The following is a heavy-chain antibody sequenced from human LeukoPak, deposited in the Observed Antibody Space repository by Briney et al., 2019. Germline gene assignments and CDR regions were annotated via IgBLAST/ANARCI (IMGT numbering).Heavy chain of an antibody. CDR1: GDSIGSYY. CDR3: ATTTYYYDSSGYYFLDY. J-gene: IGHJ4*02. V-gene: IGHV4-4*07. D-gene: IGHD3-22*01. CDR2: IGTSGST. Sequence: SETLSLTCTVSGDSIGSYYWSWIRQPAGKGREWIGRIGTSGSTNYNSTLKSRVTMSVDTSKNQFSLVLRSVTAAHTAVYYCATTTYYYDSSGYYFLDYWGQGTLVTVPS.